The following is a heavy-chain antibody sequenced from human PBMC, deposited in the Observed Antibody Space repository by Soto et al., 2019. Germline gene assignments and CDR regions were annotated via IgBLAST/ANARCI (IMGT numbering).Heavy chain of an antibody. CDR1: GGSINHYY. J-gene: IGHJ5*02. V-gene: IGHV4-59*01. D-gene: IGHD3-16*01. Sequence: PSETLSLTCTVSGGSINHYYWTWIRQPPGKGLEWIGYFHYSANTNYNPSLKSRVIISVDTSKNQFFLKLTSVTATDTAVYYCAKTKEGGFDPWGQGILVTVSS. CDR3: AKTKEGGFDP. CDR2: FHYSANT.